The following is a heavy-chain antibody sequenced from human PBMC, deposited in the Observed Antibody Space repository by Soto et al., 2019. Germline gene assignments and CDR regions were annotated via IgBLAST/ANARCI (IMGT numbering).Heavy chain of an antibody. D-gene: IGHD6-13*01. V-gene: IGHV1-69*01. J-gene: IGHJ6*02. CDR3: ARGRQQLGLSYYYGMDV. CDR2: IIPIFGTA. Sequence: QVQLVQSGAEVKKPGSSVKVSCKASGGTFSSYAISWVRQAPGQGLEWMGGIIPIFGTANYAQKFHGRVTITADESTSTAYMELSSLRSEDTAVYYCARGRQQLGLSYYYGMDVWGQGTTVTVSS. CDR1: GGTFSSYA.